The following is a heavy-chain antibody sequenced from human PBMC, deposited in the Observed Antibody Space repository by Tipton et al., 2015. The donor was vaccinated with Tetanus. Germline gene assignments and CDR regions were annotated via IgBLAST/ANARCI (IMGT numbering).Heavy chain of an antibody. CDR1: GFSLKSYS. J-gene: IGHJ4*02. CDR3: ASSTVTR. CDR2: ISTTSNTI. Sequence: QLVQSGGGLVQPGGSLRLSCAASGFSLKSYSMNWVRQAPGKGLEWISYISTTSNTIYYADSVKGRFTISRDNAMNSLSLQMSSLRREDTGVYYCASSTVTRWGPGTLVTVSS. V-gene: IGHV3-48*01. D-gene: IGHD4-17*01.